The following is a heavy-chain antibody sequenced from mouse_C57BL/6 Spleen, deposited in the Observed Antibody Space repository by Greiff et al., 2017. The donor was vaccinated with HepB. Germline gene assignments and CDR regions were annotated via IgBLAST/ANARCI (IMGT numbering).Heavy chain of an antibody. V-gene: IGHV7-1*01. CDR1: GFTFSDFY. CDR3: ARDAPYYGSFDY. Sequence: EVKLMESGGGLVQSGRSLRLSCATSGFTFSDFYMEWVRQAPGKGLEWIAASRNKANDYTTEYSASVKGRFIVSRDTSQSILYLQMNALRAEDTAIYYCARDAPYYGSFDYWGQGTTLTVSS. D-gene: IGHD1-1*01. J-gene: IGHJ2*01. CDR2: SRNKANDYTT.